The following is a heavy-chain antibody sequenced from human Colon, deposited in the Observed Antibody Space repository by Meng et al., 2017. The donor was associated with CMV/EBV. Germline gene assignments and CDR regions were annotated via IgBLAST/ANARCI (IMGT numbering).Heavy chain of an antibody. CDR2: IGGSGAST. V-gene: IGHV3-23*01. CDR1: GFDFKNYS. J-gene: IGHJ6*03. Sequence: GGSLRLSCTASGFDFKNYSMTWVRQAPGKGLEWVSGIGGSGASTYYADSVKGRFTISRDNSMNTLYLQMTSLRADDTAFYYCVKGSSWKGYYYYMDVWGRGTTVTVSS. CDR3: VKGSSWKGYYYYMDV. D-gene: IGHD6-13*01.